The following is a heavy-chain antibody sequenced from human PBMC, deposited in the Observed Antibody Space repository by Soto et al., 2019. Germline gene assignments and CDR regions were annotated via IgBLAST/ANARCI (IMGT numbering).Heavy chain of an antibody. CDR1: GGTFSSYA. D-gene: IGHD6-13*01. V-gene: IGHV1-69*12. CDR2: IIPIFGTA. Sequence: QVQLVQSGAEVKKPGSSVKVSCKASGGTFSSYAISWVRQAPGQGLEWMGGIIPIFGTANYAQKFQGRVTITADESTSTAYMELSSLRSEDTAVYYCARDRGYSSSWTGVYYYGMDVWGQGTTVTVSS. CDR3: ARDRGYSSSWTGVYYYGMDV. J-gene: IGHJ6*02.